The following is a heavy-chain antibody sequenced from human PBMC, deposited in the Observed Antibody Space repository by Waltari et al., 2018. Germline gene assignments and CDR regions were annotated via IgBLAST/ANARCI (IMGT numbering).Heavy chain of an antibody. V-gene: IGHV3-66*01. Sequence: EVQLVESGGGLVQPGGSLRLSCAASGFTVSSNYIGWVRQAPGNVLEWVSVIYSGGSTYYADSVKGRFTISRDNSKNTLYLQMNSLRAEDTAVYYCATPRVGGSYFDYWGQGTLVTVSS. CDR1: GFTVSSNY. D-gene: IGHD1-26*01. CDR2: IYSGGST. CDR3: ATPRVGGSYFDY. J-gene: IGHJ4*02.